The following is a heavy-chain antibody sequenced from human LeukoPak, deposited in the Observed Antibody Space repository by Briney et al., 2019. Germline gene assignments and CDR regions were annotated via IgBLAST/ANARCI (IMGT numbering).Heavy chain of an antibody. D-gene: IGHD5-24*01. J-gene: IGHJ4*02. CDR1: GFTFSSYA. V-gene: IGHV3-23*01. CDR3: AKSGYNRFDY. Sequence: GGSLRLSCVASGFTFSSYAMSWVRQAPGKGLEWVSAISGSGSSGGSTYYADSVKGRFTISRDNSKNTLYLQMNSLRAEDTAVYYCAKSGYNRFDYWGQGTLVTVSS. CDR2: ISGSGSSGGST.